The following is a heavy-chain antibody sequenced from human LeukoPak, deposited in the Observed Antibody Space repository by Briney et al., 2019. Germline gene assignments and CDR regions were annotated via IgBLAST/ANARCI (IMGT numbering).Heavy chain of an antibody. Sequence: GGSLRLSCAASGFTFSSYAMSWVRQAPGKGLEWVSAISGSGGSTYYADSVKGRFTISRDNAKNSLYLQMNSLRAEDTAVYYCAREPQNYDILTGYYYYYGMDVWGQGTTVTVSS. CDR3: AREPQNYDILTGYYYYYGMDV. CDR2: ISGSGGST. D-gene: IGHD3-9*01. V-gene: IGHV3-23*01. CDR1: GFTFSSYA. J-gene: IGHJ6*02.